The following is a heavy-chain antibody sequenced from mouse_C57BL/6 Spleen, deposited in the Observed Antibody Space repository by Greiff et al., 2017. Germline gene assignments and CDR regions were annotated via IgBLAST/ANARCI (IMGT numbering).Heavy chain of an antibody. CDR1: GYTFTSYW. Sequence: QVQLQQPGAELVRPGTSVKLSCKASGYTFTSYWMHWVKQRPGQGLEWIGVIDPSDSYTNYNQKFKGKATLTVDTSSSTAYMQLSSLTSEYSAVYYCARDWDGAWFAYWGQGTLVTVSA. D-gene: IGHD4-1*01. J-gene: IGHJ3*01. V-gene: IGHV1-59*01. CDR2: IDPSDSYT. CDR3: ARDWDGAWFAY.